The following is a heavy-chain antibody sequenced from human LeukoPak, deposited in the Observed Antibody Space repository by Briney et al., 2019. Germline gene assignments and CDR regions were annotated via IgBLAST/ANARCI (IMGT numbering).Heavy chain of an antibody. CDR1: GFTFSSYA. Sequence: PGGSLRLSCAASGFTFSSYAMSWVRQAPGKGLEWVSGISGSDDSTYYADSVTGRFTISRDNSKNTLYLQMDSLGAEDTAVYYCAKGRRYYGSERWYFYYMDVWGKGTTVTISS. CDR3: AKGRRYYGSERWYFYYMDV. V-gene: IGHV3-23*01. CDR2: ISGSDDST. J-gene: IGHJ6*03. D-gene: IGHD3-10*01.